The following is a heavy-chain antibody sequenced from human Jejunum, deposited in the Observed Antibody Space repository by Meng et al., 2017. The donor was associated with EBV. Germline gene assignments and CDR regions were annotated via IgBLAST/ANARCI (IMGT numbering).Heavy chain of an antibody. Sequence: LQLQESGSGRVKPSQTLSLTCAVSGDSITRGAYLWSWIRQPPGKGLEWIGNIYHIGSTYYNPSLKSRVTISVDRSKNQFSLKLTSVTAADTAVYYCARGGPDFGDYVPFDYWGQGTLVTVSS. CDR2: IYHIGST. CDR3: ARGGPDFGDYVPFDY. V-gene: IGHV4-30-2*01. D-gene: IGHD4-17*01. J-gene: IGHJ4*02. CDR1: GDSITRGAYL.